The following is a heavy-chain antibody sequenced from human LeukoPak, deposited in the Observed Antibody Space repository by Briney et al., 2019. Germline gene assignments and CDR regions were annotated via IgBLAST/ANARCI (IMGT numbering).Heavy chain of an antibody. CDR2: IYYSGST. CDR1: GGSISSYY. J-gene: IGHJ4*02. CDR3: ARSHYDILTGYRPFDY. Sequence: SETLSLTCTVSGGSISSYYWSWIRQPPGKGLEWIGYIYYSGSTNYNPSLKSRVTISVDTSKNQFSLKLSSVTAADTAVYYCARSHYDILTGYRPFDYWGQGTLVTVSS. D-gene: IGHD3-9*01. V-gene: IGHV4-59*08.